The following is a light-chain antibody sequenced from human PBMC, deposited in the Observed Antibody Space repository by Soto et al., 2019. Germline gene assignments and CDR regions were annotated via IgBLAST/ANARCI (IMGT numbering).Light chain of an antibody. J-gene: IGKJ1*01. Sequence: DLQMTQSPPTLSASVGDRVTITCRASQSISSWLAWYQQRPGEAPNLLIYDVSSLESGVPSRFSGSGSGTEFTLTISSLQPDDFATYYCQQYTNYPWTFGQGTKVDIK. V-gene: IGKV1-5*01. CDR3: QQYTNYPWT. CDR1: QSISSW. CDR2: DVS.